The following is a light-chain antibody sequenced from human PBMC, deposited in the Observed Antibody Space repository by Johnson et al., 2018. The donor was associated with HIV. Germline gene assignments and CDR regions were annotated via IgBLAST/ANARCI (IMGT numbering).Light chain of an antibody. CDR1: SSNIGNNY. Sequence: QSVLTQPPSVSAAPGQKVTISCSGSSSNIGNNYVSWYQQLPGTAPKLLIYDNNKRPSGIPDRFYGSKSGTSTTLGITGLQTGDEADYYCGTWDSSLSAYVFGTGTNVTVL. CDR2: DNN. V-gene: IGLV1-51*01. J-gene: IGLJ1*01. CDR3: GTWDSSLSAYV.